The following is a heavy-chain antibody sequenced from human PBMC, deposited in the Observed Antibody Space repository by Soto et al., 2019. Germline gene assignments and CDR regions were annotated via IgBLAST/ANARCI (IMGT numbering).Heavy chain of an antibody. J-gene: IGHJ5*02. CDR2: IYYSGST. Sequence: PSETLSLTCTVSGGSISSYYWSWIRQPPGKGLEWIGYIYYSGSTNYNPSLKSRVTISVDTSKNQFSLKVNSVTAADTAVYYCVRPDSTSWPKFDPWGRGTLVTVSS. CDR3: VRPDSTSWPKFDP. CDR1: GGSISSYY. V-gene: IGHV4-59*08. D-gene: IGHD2-2*01.